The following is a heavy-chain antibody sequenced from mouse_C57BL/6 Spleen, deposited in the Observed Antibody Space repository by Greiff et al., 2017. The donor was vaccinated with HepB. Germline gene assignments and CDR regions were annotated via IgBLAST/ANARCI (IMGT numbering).Heavy chain of an antibody. D-gene: IGHD2-3*01. CDR3: ARSIYDGYFDY. CDR1: GFTFSDYY. Sequence: EVMLVESGGGLVQPGGSLKLSCAASGFTFSDYYMYWVRQTPGKRLEWVAYISNGSGSTYYPDTVKGRFTIARDNATNTLYLQMSRLQSEDTAMYYCARSIYDGYFDYWGQGTTLTVSS. J-gene: IGHJ2*01. V-gene: IGHV5-12*01. CDR2: ISNGSGST.